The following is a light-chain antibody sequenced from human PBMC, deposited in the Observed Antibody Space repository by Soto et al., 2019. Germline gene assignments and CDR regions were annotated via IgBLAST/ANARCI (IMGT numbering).Light chain of an antibody. V-gene: IGKV1-27*01. CDR3: QKYTSAPRT. CDR2: AAS. CDR1: QGISNY. Sequence: DIQMTQSPASLSASVGDRVTITCRASQGISNYLAWYQQKPGKVPKLLIYAASTLQSGVPSRFSGSGSGTDFTLNISVLQPEDVATYYCQKYTSAPRTFGPGTKVDIK. J-gene: IGKJ3*01.